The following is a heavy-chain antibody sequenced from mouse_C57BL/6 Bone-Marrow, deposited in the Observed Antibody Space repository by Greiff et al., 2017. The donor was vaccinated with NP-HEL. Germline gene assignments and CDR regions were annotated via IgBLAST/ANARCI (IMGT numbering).Heavy chain of an antibody. CDR1: GFSLSTSGMG. CDR2: IYWDDDK. J-gene: IGHJ4*01. CDR3: ARRAPFIYYDYDGYAMDY. V-gene: IGHV8-12*01. D-gene: IGHD2-4*01. Sequence: QVTLKESGPGILQSSQTLSLTCSFYGFSLSTSGMGVSWIRQPSGKGLEWLAHIYWDDDKRYNPSLKSRLTISKDTSRNQVFLKITSVDTADTATYYCARRAPFIYYDYDGYAMDYWGQGTSVTVSS.